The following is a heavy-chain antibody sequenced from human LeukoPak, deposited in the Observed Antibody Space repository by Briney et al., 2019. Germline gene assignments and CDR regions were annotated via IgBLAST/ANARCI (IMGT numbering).Heavy chain of an antibody. CDR1: GGSISSYY. Sequence: SETLSLTCTVSGGSISSYYWDWIRQPPGKGREWIGTFYHGGSTYYNPSLKRRVTISVDTSKNQFSLKLNSVTAADTAVYYCVRDRLRWPKIDYWGQGTLVTVSS. CDR2: FYHGGST. V-gene: IGHV4-39*07. D-gene: IGHD4-23*01. CDR3: VRDRLRWPKIDY. J-gene: IGHJ4*02.